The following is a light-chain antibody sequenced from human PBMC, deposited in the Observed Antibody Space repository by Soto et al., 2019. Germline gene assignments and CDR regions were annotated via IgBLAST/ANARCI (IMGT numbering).Light chain of an antibody. J-gene: IGLJ1*01. V-gene: IGLV2-23*02. Sequence: QSALTQPASVSGSPGQSITISCTGTNSEVGNYNLVSWYQQHPGKAPKLMIYEVNKRPSGVSNRFSGSKSGNTASLTISGLQAEDEADYYCCSFAGSSTYVFGTGTKVTVL. CDR2: EVN. CDR3: CSFAGSSTYV. CDR1: NSEVGNYNL.